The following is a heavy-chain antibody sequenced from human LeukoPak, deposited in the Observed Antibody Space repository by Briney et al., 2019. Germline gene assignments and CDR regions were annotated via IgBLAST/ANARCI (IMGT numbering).Heavy chain of an antibody. CDR2: IDPSDSYT. Sequence: GESLKISCKGSGYSFTSYWISWVRQMPGKGLEWMGRIDPSDSYTNYSPSFQGHVTISADKSISAACLQWSSLKASDTAMYYCARVQRGYSYGPYYFDYWGQGTLVTVSS. V-gene: IGHV5-10-1*01. D-gene: IGHD5-18*01. CDR1: GYSFTSYW. J-gene: IGHJ4*02. CDR3: ARVQRGYSYGPYYFDY.